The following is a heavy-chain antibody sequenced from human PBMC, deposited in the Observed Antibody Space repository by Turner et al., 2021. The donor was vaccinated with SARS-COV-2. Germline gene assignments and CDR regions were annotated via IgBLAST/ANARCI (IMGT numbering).Heavy chain of an antibody. V-gene: IGHV3-30*18. CDR3: AKCGYQYYHYYYMDV. CDR1: GFTFSSYG. CDR2: ISSDGRNK. J-gene: IGHJ6*03. Sequence: QVQLVESGGGVVQPGRSLRLSFAASGFTFSSYGMHWVRQAPGKGLEWMAVISSDGRNKYYADSVKGRFTISRDNSKNTLYLQMSSLRAEDTAVYYCAKCGYQYYHYYYMDVWGKGTTVTVSS. D-gene: IGHD6-25*01.